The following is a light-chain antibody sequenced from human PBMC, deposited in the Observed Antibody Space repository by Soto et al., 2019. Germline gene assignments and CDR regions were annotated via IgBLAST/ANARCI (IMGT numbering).Light chain of an antibody. V-gene: IGKV3-20*01. J-gene: IGKJ1*01. CDR3: QQYGRSPWT. Sequence: EIVLTPAPGTLSLSPGDRATLSCRASQSVSSSYLAWYQQKPGQAPGLLIYDASNRATGIPDRFSGSGSGTDFTLTISRLEPEDFAVYYCQQYGRSPWTFGQGTKVDIK. CDR2: DAS. CDR1: QSVSSSY.